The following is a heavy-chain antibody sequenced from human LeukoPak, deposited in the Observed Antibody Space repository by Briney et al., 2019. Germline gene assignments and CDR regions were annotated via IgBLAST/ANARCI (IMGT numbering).Heavy chain of an antibody. CDR1: GYTFTSYG. V-gene: IGHV1-18*01. Sequence: ASVKVSCKASGYTFTSYGISWVRQAPGQGLEWMGWISAYNGNTNYAQKLQGRVTMTTDTPTSTAYMELRSLRSDDTAVYYCARAYLYYYDSSGYFGYWGQGTLVTVSS. CDR2: ISAYNGNT. D-gene: IGHD3-22*01. CDR3: ARAYLYYYDSSGYFGY. J-gene: IGHJ4*02.